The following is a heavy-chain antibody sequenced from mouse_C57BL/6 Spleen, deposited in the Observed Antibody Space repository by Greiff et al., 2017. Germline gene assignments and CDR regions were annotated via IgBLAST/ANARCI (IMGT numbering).Heavy chain of an antibody. CDR2: IYPGSGST. D-gene: IGHD2-2*01. V-gene: IGHV1-55*01. CDR1: GYTFTSYW. CDR3: ARGGYEDVYFDY. J-gene: IGHJ2*01. Sequence: QVQLQQPGAELVKPGASVKMSCKASGYTFTSYWITWVKQRPGQGLEWIGDIYPGSGSTNYNEKFKSKATLTVDTSSSTAYMQLSSLTSEDSAVYYCARGGYEDVYFDYWGQGTTLTVSS.